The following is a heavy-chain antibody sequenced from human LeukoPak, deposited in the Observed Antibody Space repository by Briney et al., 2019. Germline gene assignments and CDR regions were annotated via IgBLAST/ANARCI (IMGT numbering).Heavy chain of an antibody. CDR1: GFTFSDYY. J-gene: IGHJ5*02. D-gene: IGHD6-13*01. Sequence: PGGSLRLSSAASGFTFSDYYMSWIRQAPGKGLEWVSYISSNSSYTNYADSVKGRFTISRDNAKNSLYLQMNSLRAEDTAVYYCARIPGSSWSLGAWFDPWGKGTLVTVSS. CDR3: ARIPGSSWSLGAWFDP. CDR2: ISSNSSYT. V-gene: IGHV3-11*06.